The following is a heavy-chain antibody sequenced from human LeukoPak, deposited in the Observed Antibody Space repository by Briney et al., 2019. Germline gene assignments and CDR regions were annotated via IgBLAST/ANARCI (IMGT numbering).Heavy chain of an antibody. CDR3: ASEDVDTGDF. Sequence: GGSLRLSCADSGFTLSNAGIQWGRLAAGKGLEWVSFISHDGANKYYSDSVDGRFTVSRLNSQNTVYLQMTNLRPDDTAIYYCASEDVDTGDFWGQGTLVTVSS. CDR1: GFTLSNAG. D-gene: IGHD5-18*01. V-gene: IGHV3-30*04. CDR2: ISHDGANK. J-gene: IGHJ4*02.